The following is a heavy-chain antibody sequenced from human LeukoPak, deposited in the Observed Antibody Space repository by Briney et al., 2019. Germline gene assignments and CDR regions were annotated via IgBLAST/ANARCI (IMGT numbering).Heavy chain of an antibody. CDR2: ISWNSGSI. Sequence: GGSLRLSCAASGFTFDDYAMHWVRQAPGKGLEWVSGISWNSGSIGYADSVKGRFTISRDNAKNSLYLQMNSLRAEDAALYYCAKAEWKDSLGYWGQGTLVTVSS. CDR3: AKAEWKDSLGY. D-gene: IGHD1-1*01. J-gene: IGHJ4*02. CDR1: GFTFDDYA. V-gene: IGHV3-9*01.